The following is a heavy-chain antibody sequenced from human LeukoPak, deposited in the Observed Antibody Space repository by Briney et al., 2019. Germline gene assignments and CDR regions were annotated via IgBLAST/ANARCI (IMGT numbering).Heavy chain of an antibody. V-gene: IGHV3-11*01. CDR1: GFTFSNYY. Sequence: GGSLRLSCAASGFTFSNYYMNWIRQAPGKGPEWVSYISSSGSTIYYSDSVKGRFTISRDNAKNSLYLQMNSLRAEDTAVYYCARDGGGWYFDYWGQGTLVTVSS. D-gene: IGHD6-19*01. J-gene: IGHJ4*02. CDR3: ARDGGGWYFDY. CDR2: ISSSGSTI.